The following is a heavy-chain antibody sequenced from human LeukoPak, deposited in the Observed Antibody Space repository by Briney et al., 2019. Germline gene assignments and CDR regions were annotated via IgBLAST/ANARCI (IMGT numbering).Heavy chain of an antibody. V-gene: IGHV3-53*01. CDR1: GFTFSSYS. Sequence: GGSLRLSCAASGFTFSSYSMSWVRQAPGKGLEWVSVISSGGNTYYADSVKGRFTISRDNSKNTMYLQMSSLRAEDTAVYYCGRLTNWGQGTLVTVSS. CDR2: ISSGGNT. D-gene: IGHD1-1*01. CDR3: GRLTN. J-gene: IGHJ4*02.